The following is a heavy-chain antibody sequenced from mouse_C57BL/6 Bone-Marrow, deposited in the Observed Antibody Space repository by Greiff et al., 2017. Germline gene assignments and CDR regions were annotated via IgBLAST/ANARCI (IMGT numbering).Heavy chain of an antibody. J-gene: IGHJ4*01. CDR1: GFSLTSYG. Sequence: QVQLKESGPGLVQPSQSLSITCTVSGFSLTSYGVHWVRQSPGKGLEWLGVIWSGGSTDYNAAFISRQSISKDNSKSNVFLKTNSLQADDTAIYYCDRRVDYYCNCYAMDYWGQGTLVTVSS. CDR2: IWSGGST. V-gene: IGHV2-2*01. D-gene: IGHD2-1*01. CDR3: DRRVDYYCNCYAMDY.